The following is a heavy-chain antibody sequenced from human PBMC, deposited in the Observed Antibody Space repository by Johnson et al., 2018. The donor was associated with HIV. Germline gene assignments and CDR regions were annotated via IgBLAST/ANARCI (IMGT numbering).Heavy chain of an antibody. Sequence: QVQLVESGGGLVNPGGSLRLSCAASGFSFSDYYMSWIRQAPGKGLEWVAVVSYDGPDKYYADSVKGRFTISRDNSKNTLYVQMNSLRVEDTAVYYCAKDDSPSGAFDIWGQGTMVAVSS. D-gene: IGHD3-10*01. CDR1: GFSFSDYY. V-gene: IGHV3-30*18. J-gene: IGHJ3*02. CDR2: VSYDGPDK. CDR3: AKDDSPSGAFDI.